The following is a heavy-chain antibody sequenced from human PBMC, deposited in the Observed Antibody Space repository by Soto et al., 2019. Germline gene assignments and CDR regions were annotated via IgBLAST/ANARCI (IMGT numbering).Heavy chain of an antibody. CDR2: INPNNGGT. Sequence: GASVKVSCKASGYTFTDYNVHWVRQAPGQGLEWMGWINPNNGGTNYAQKFQGWVTMTRDTSFSTVYMELSRLTSDDTAVYYCVRGYCSGAGCYTPVWGQGSTVTVSS. V-gene: IGHV1-2*04. CDR3: VRGYCSGAGCYTPV. CDR1: GYTFTDYN. J-gene: IGHJ6*02. D-gene: IGHD2-15*01.